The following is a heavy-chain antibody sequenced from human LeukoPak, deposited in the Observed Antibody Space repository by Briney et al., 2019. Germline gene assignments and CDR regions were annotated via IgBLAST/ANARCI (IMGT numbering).Heavy chain of an antibody. CDR1: GYRFINYG. CDR3: ARVWNDYYYGMDV. Sequence: GASVKVSCKASGYRFINYGITWVRQAPGQGLEWMGWINPNSGGTNYAQKFQGRVTMTRDTSISTAYMELSRLRSDDTAVYYCARVWNDYYYGMDVWGQGTTVTVSS. V-gene: IGHV1-2*02. CDR2: INPNSGGT. J-gene: IGHJ6*02. D-gene: IGHD1-1*01.